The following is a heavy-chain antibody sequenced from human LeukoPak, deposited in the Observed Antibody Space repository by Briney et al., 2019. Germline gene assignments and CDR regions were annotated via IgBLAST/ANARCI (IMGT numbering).Heavy chain of an antibody. D-gene: IGHD3-3*01. V-gene: IGHV3-15*01. J-gene: IGHJ4*02. CDR2: IKSKTDGGTT. CDR1: GFTFSNAW. Sequence: GGSLRLSCAASGFTFSNAWMSWVRQAPGKGLEWVGRIKSKTDGGTTDYAAPVKGRFTISRDDSKNTLCLQMNSLKTEDTAVYYCTTEYDFWSGYLDYWGQGTLVTVSS. CDR3: TTEYDFWSGYLDY.